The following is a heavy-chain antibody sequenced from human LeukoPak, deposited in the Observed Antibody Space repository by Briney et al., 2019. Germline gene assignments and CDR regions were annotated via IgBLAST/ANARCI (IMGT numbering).Heavy chain of an antibody. CDR3: ARYTPGYFDWLPAMNGFDP. D-gene: IGHD3-9*01. J-gene: IGHJ5*02. V-gene: IGHV2-5*02. CDR1: GFSLSTSGVG. Sequence: SGPTLVKPTQTLTLTCTFSGFSLSTSGVGVGWIRQPPGKALEWLALIYWDDDKRYSPSLKSRLTITKDTSKNQVVLTMTNMDPVDTATYYCARYTPGYFDWLPAMNGFDPWGQGTLVTVSS. CDR2: IYWDDDK.